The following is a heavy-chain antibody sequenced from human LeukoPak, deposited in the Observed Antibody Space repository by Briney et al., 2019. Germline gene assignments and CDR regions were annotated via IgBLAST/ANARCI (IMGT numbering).Heavy chain of an antibody. CDR2: INHSGST. V-gene: IGHV4-34*01. CDR1: GGSFSGYY. J-gene: IGHJ3*02. CDR3: ARQAYDTGYDAFDI. D-gene: IGHD3-22*01. Sequence: RSSETLSLTCAVYGGSFSGYYWSWIRQPPGKGLEWIGEINHSGSTNYNPSLKSRVTISVDTSKNQFSLKVSSVTAADTAVYYCARQAYDTGYDAFDIWGQGTMVSVSS.